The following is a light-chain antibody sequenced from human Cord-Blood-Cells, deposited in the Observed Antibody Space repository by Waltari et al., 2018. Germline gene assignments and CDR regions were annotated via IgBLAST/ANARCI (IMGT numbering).Light chain of an antibody. J-gene: IGKJ3*01. CDR3: QQSYSTPFT. CDR1: QSISSY. V-gene: IGKV1-39*01. Sequence: DIQMTQSPSSLSASVGDRVTITYRASQSISSYLNWYQQKPGKAPNRLIYAASSLQSGVPSRFSVSGSGTDFTLTISSLQPEDFATYYCQQSYSTPFTFGPGTKVDIK. CDR2: AAS.